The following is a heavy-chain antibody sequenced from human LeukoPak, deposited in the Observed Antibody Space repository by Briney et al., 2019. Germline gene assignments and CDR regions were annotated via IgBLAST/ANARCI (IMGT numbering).Heavy chain of an antibody. CDR3: ARDAFGGWDIAAAGTFSD. V-gene: IGHV3-7*01. CDR1: GFTFSSYW. Sequence: GGSLRLSCAASGFTFSSYWMSWVRQAPGKGLEWVANVKQDGSEKYYVDSVKGRFTISRDNAKNSLYLQMNSLRAEDTAVYYCARDAFGGWDIAAAGTFSDWGQGTLVTVSS. J-gene: IGHJ4*02. D-gene: IGHD6-13*01. CDR2: VKQDGSEK.